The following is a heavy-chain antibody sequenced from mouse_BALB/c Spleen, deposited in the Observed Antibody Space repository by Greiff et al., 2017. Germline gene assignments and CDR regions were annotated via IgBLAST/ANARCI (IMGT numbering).Heavy chain of an antibody. CDR2: IRNKANGYTT. V-gene: IGHV7-3*02. CDR1: GFTFTDYY. D-gene: IGHD2-4*01. Sequence: EVKLMESGGGLVQPGGSLRLSCATSGFTFTDYYMSWVRQPPGKALEWLGFIRNKANGYTTEYSASVKGRFTISRDNSQSILYLQMHTLRAEDSATYYCARDNPLYDYDMDYWGQGTSVTVSS. CDR3: ARDNPLYDYDMDY. J-gene: IGHJ4*01.